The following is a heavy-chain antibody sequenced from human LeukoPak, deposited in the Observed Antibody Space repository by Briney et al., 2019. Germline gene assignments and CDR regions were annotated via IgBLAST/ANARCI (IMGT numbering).Heavy chain of an antibody. D-gene: IGHD3-16*02. J-gene: IGHJ4*02. Sequence: PSETLSLTCTVSGGSISSSSYYWGWIRQPPGKGLEWIGSIYYSGSTYYNPSLKSRATISVDTSKNQFSLKLSSVAAADTAVYYCARENYDYVWGSYRPTHWGQGTLVTVSS. CDR2: IYYSGST. CDR1: GGSISSSSYY. CDR3: ARENYDYVWGSYRPTH. V-gene: IGHV4-39*02.